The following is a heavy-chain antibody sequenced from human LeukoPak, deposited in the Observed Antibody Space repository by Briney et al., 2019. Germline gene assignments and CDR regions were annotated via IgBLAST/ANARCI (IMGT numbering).Heavy chain of an antibody. CDR3: AKDLVLRYFDWLLSEDY. V-gene: IGHV3-23*01. J-gene: IGHJ4*02. D-gene: IGHD3-9*01. Sequence: GGSLRLSCAASGFTFSSYAMSWVRQAPGKGLEWVSAISGSGGSTYYADSVKGRFTISRDNSKNTLYLQINSLRAEDTAVYYCAKDLVLRYFDWLLSEDYWGQGTLVTVSS. CDR2: ISGSGGST. CDR1: GFTFSSYA.